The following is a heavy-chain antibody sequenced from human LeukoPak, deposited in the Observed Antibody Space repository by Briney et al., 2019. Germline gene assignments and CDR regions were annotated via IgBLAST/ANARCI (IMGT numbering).Heavy chain of an antibody. Sequence: GESLKISCKASGYTFTNYWIGWVRPMSGEGLEWMGLIYPGDSDTKYSPSFRGQVTISADKSITTAYLQWSNLEASDTAMYYCARLAGTSLYNWFDPWGQGTLVTVSS. CDR2: IYPGDSDT. CDR1: GYTFTNYW. V-gene: IGHV5-51*01. J-gene: IGHJ5*02. CDR3: ARLAGTSLYNWFDP. D-gene: IGHD3-16*02.